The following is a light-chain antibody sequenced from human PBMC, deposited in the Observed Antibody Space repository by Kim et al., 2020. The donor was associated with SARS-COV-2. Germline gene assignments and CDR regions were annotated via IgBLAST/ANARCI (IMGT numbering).Light chain of an antibody. V-gene: IGKV2-29*02. CDR1: QSLLHSDGETY. CDR3: MQGIHLPLT. Sequence: IVMTQTPLSLSVTPGQPASISCKSCQSLLHSDGETYLYWYLQKPGQSPQLLIYKVSSRFSGVPDRFSGSGSGTDFTLKISRVEAEDVGVYYCMQGIHLPLTFGGGTKVDIK. J-gene: IGKJ4*01. CDR2: KVS.